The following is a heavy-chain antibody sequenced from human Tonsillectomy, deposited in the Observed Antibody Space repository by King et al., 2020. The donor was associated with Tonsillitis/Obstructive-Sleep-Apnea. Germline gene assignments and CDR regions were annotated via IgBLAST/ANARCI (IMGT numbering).Heavy chain of an antibody. V-gene: IGHV1-18*01. CDR2: ISAFNYDT. D-gene: IGHD3-10*01. CDR3: ARDQRSGSADFDY. J-gene: IGHJ4*02. Sequence: QLVQSGAEVKRPGASVKVSCKASGYTFSDYGISWVRQAPGQGLEWVAWISAFNYDTRYAQKFQGRVTVTTDRATATAYMEIRSLGSDDTAVYYCARDQRSGSADFDYWGQGTLVTVSS. CDR1: GYTFSDYG.